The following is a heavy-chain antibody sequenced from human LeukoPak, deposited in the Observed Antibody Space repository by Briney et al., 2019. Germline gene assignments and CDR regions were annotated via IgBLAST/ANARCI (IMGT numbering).Heavy chain of an antibody. D-gene: IGHD3-22*01. CDR1: GGSISSYY. CDR3: ARTYHYDSSGYFDY. Sequence: PSETLSLTCTVSGGSISSYYWSWIRQPPGKGLEWIGYIYYSGSSNYNPSLKSRVTISVDTSKNQFSLKLSSGTAADTAVYYCARTYHYDSSGYFDYWGQGTLVTVSS. J-gene: IGHJ4*02. V-gene: IGHV4-59*01. CDR2: IYYSGSS.